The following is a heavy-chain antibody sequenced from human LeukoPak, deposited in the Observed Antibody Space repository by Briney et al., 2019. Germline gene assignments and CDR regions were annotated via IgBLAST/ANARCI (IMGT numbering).Heavy chain of an antibody. V-gene: IGHV1-8*01. CDR1: GYTFTSYD. Sequence: ASVKVSCKASGYTFTSYDINWVRQATGQGLEWMGWMHPNSGNTGYAQKFQGRVTMARNTSISTAYMELSSLRSEDTAVYYCRITIFDWAFDIWGQGTMVTVSS. D-gene: IGHD3-9*01. CDR2: MHPNSGNT. CDR3: RITIFDWAFDI. J-gene: IGHJ3*02.